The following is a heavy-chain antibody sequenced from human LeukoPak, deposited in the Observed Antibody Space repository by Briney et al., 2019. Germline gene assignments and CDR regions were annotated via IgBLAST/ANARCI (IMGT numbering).Heavy chain of an antibody. V-gene: IGHV5-51*01. CDR3: AAGGHYYDSSGYLSYYFDY. D-gene: IGHD3-22*01. Sequence: GESLQISCKGSGSSFTSYWIGWVRQLPGKGLEWMGIIYPGDSDTRYSPSFQGQVTISADKSISTAYLQWSSLKASDTAMYYCAAGGHYYDSSGYLSYYFDYWGQGTLVTVSS. CDR2: IYPGDSDT. CDR1: GSSFTSYW. J-gene: IGHJ4*02.